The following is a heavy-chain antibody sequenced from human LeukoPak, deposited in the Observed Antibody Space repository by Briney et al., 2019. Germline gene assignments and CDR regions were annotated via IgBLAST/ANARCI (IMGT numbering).Heavy chain of an antibody. V-gene: IGHV4-38-2*02. Sequence: SETLSLTCTVSGYSISSGYYWGWIRQPPGKGMEWIGNIYPTGSTYYNPSLKSRVTISVDTSKNQFSLKVSSVSAADTAVYYCARAYSSSWYWNWFDPWGQGTLVTVSS. J-gene: IGHJ5*02. CDR1: GYSISSGYY. CDR2: IYPTGST. D-gene: IGHD6-13*01. CDR3: ARAYSSSWYWNWFDP.